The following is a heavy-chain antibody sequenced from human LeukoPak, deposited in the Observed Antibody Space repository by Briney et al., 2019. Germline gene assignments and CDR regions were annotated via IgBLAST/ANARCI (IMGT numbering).Heavy chain of an antibody. CDR1: GGSFSGYY. CDR3: ARGVRNMVRGVDFDH. V-gene: IGHV4-34*01. J-gene: IGHJ4*02. Sequence: ETLSLTCAVYGGSFSGYYWSWIRQPPGKGLEWIGEINHSGSTNYNPSLKSRVTISVDTSKNQFSLKLSSVTAADTAVYYCARGVRNMVRGVDFDHWGQGTLVTVSS. CDR2: INHSGST. D-gene: IGHD3-10*01.